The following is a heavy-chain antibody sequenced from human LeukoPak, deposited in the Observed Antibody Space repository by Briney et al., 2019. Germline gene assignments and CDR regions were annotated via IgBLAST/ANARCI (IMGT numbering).Heavy chain of an antibody. CDR1: GFTFSSYA. D-gene: IGHD4-17*01. CDR3: AKEFDYGDPYSAFDY. CDR2: ISWNSGSI. J-gene: IGHJ4*02. V-gene: IGHV3-9*01. Sequence: PGGSLRLSCAASGFTFSSYAMHWVRQAPGKGLEWVSGISWNSGSIGYADSVKGRFTISRDNAKNSLYLQMNSLRAEDTALYYCAKEFDYGDPYSAFDYWGQGTLVTVSS.